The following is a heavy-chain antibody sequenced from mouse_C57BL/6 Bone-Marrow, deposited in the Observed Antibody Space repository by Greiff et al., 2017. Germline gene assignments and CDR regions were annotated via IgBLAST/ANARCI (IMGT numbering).Heavy chain of an antibody. J-gene: IGHJ2*01. V-gene: IGHV1-63*01. CDR3: ARAGVRRTEYYFDD. CDR2: IYPGGGYT. Sequence: QVQLQQSGAELVRPGTSVKMSCKASGYTFTNYWIGWAKQRPGHGLEWIGDIYPGGGYTNYNEKFKGKATLTADKSSSTAYMQFSSLTSEDSTIYYCARAGVRRTEYYFDDWGQGTTLRVSS. D-gene: IGHD2-14*01. CDR1: GYTFTNYW.